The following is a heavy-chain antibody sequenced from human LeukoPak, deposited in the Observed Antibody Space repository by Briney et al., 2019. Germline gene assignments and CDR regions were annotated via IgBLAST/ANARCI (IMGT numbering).Heavy chain of an antibody. J-gene: IGHJ4*02. CDR2: IYHSGST. CDR1: GGSISSGGYS. Sequence: SQTLSLTCAVSGGSISSGGYSWSWIRQPPGKGLEWIGYIYHSGSTNYNPSLKSRVTISVDTSKNQFSLKLSSVTAADTAVYYCARGLPITIFGVVIIEIYFDYWGQGTLVTVSS. V-gene: IGHV4-30-2*01. D-gene: IGHD3-3*01. CDR3: ARGLPITIFGVVIIEIYFDY.